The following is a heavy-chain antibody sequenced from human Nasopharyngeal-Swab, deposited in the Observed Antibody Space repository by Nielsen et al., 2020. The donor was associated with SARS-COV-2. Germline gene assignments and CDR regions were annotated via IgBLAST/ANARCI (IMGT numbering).Heavy chain of an antibody. CDR2: ISSSGSIT. Sequence: GEPLKISCAASGFSFSEYYMSWIRQAPGKGLEWISDISSSGSITHYADSMKGRFTISRDNAKKSLYLQMNSLRAEDTAVYYCARGVETIHHWGQGSLVTVSS. V-gene: IGHV3-11*04. CDR3: ARGVETIHH. J-gene: IGHJ1*01. CDR1: GFSFSEYY. D-gene: IGHD5-24*01.